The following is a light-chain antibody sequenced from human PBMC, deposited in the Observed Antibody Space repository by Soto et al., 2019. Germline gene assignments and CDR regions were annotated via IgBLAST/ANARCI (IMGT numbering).Light chain of an antibody. Sequence: QSALTQPASVSGSPGQSITISCTGTSSDVGSYNLVSWYQHHPGKAPKLVIYEASERPSGVSNRFSGSRSGNTASLTISGPQAEDEADYYCCSYTGSSTNWVFGGGTKLTVL. CDR1: SSDVGSYNL. J-gene: IGLJ3*02. V-gene: IGLV2-23*01. CDR2: EAS. CDR3: CSYTGSSTNWV.